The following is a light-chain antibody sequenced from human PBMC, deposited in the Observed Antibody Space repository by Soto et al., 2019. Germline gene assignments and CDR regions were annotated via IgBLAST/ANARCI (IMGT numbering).Light chain of an antibody. CDR1: SSNIGAGYD. V-gene: IGLV1-40*01. CDR3: QSYGGV. J-gene: IGLJ1*01. Sequence: QAVVTQPPSVSGAPGQRVTISCTGSSSNIGAGYDVHWYQQLPGTAPKLLIYGNSNRPSGVPDRFSGSKSGTSASLAITGLQAEDEADYYCQSYGGVFGTGTKVTVL. CDR2: GNS.